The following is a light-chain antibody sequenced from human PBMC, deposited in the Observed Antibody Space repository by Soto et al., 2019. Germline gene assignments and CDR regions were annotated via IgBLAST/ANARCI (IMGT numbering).Light chain of an antibody. Sequence: DIQMTQSPSSLSASVGDRVTITCRASQSISSYLYWYQQKPGKAPKLLIYAASSLQSGVPSRFNGSGSATDFTLTISSLQPEDFETYYCQQSYSTPPWTFGQGNKVEIK. J-gene: IGKJ1*01. CDR3: QQSYSTPPWT. CDR1: QSISSY. CDR2: AAS. V-gene: IGKV1-39*01.